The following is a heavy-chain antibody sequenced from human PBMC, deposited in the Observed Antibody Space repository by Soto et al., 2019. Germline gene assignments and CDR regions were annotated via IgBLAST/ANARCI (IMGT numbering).Heavy chain of an antibody. CDR2: IYWDDDK. J-gene: IGHJ4*02. D-gene: IGHD3-3*01. CDR3: AYRVLRTVFGLVTTSAIFLDF. CDR1: GFSLTTSGVG. V-gene: IGHV2-5*02. Sequence: QITLNESGPPGVRPTETLTLTCRFSGFSLTTSGVGVGWIRQSPGKAPEWLALIYWDDDKRYSASLKSRLTITKETSQNQVVLTVSDLKPTDTATYYCAYRVLRTVFGLVTTSAIFLDFWGPGTPVAVSS.